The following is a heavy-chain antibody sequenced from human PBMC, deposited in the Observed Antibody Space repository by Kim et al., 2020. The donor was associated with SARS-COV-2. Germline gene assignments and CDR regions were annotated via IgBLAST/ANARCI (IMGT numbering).Heavy chain of an antibody. Sequence: SETLSLTCAVYGGSFSGYYWSWIRQPPGKGLEWIGEINHSGSTNYNPSLKSRVTISVDTSKNQFSLKLSSVTAADTSVYYCARGPNTMVRGVIEDGYWGQGTLVTVSS. CDR3: ARGPNTMVRGVIEDGY. V-gene: IGHV4-34*01. D-gene: IGHD3-10*01. CDR2: INHSGST. J-gene: IGHJ4*02. CDR1: GGSFSGYY.